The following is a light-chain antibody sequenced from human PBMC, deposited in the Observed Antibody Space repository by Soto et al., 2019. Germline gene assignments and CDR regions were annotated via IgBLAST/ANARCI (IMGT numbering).Light chain of an antibody. CDR1: SSDVGAYDY. Sequence: QSALTQPASVSGSPGQSSTISCTGTSSDVGAYDYVSWYQQNPGKAPKLIISEVSDRPSGVSNRFSGSKSGNTASLTISGLQAEDEADYFCSSYTTTNTLWVFGGGTKLTVL. CDR3: SSYTTTNTLWV. J-gene: IGLJ3*02. CDR2: EVS. V-gene: IGLV2-14*01.